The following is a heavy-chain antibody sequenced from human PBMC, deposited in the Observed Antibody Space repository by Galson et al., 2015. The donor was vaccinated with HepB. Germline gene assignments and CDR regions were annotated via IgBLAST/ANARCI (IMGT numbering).Heavy chain of an antibody. Sequence: CAISGDSVSSNHAVWNWIRQSPSRGLEWLGRTYYRSKWSIDHLTSVRSRITSNPDTSRNQFSLHLSSVTPEDTAVYYCAYGSDVWGQGTTVIVSS. J-gene: IGHJ6*02. CDR3: AYGSDV. V-gene: IGHV6-1*01. CDR1: GDSVSSNHAV. CDR2: TYYRSKWSI.